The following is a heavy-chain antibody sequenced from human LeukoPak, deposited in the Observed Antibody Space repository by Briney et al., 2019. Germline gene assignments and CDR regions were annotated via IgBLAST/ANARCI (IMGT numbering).Heavy chain of an antibody. J-gene: IGHJ5*02. CDR3: ARGGYYGSGNDFRFDP. CDR2: IYTSGST. V-gene: IGHV4-4*07. D-gene: IGHD3-10*01. Sequence: PSETLSLTCTVSGGSISSYYWSWIRQPAGKGLEWIGRIYTSGSTNYNPSLQSRVTISVDTSKNQFSLKLSSVTAADTAVYYCARGGYYGSGNDFRFDPWGQGTLVTVSS. CDR1: GGSISSYY.